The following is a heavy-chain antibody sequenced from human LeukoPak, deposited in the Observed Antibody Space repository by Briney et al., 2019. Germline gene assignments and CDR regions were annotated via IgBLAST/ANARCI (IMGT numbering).Heavy chain of an antibody. CDR3: VKEHVDRAFTRSFEI. V-gene: IGHV3-23*01. D-gene: IGHD3-10*01. Sequence: PGGSLRLSCAASGFSFSTNPMGWVRQAPGKGLEWVSAISPDRTYYADSVKGRLTISRDNYKNTVDLHINSPRAEDTAIYYCVKEHVDRAFTRSFEIWGQGTVVTVSS. CDR2: ISPDRT. J-gene: IGHJ3*02. CDR1: GFSFSTNP.